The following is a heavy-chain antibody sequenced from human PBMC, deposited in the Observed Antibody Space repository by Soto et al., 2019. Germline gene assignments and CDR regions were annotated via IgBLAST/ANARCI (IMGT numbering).Heavy chain of an antibody. CDR2: INPKSGGT. CDR3: ARDLAKGGGSAGFDY. D-gene: IGHD1-26*01. V-gene: IGHV1-2*02. Sequence: QVQLLQSGAEVKKPGASVKVSCKASGDNFTANYIHWVRQAPGQGFEWMGWINPKSGGTKYPQKFQGTDTMPMDTSLSTVSMTLTRLTSDDTAVYSCARDLAKGGGSAGFDYWGQGTLVTVSA. J-gene: IGHJ4*02. CDR1: GDNFTANY.